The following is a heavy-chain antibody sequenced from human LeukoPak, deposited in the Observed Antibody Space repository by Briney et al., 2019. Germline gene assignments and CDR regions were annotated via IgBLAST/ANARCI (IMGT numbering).Heavy chain of an antibody. V-gene: IGHV3-74*01. D-gene: IGHD6-19*01. CDR1: GFTFSSYS. CDR2: FNSDGSST. Sequence: GGSLRLSCAASGFTFSSYSMNWVRHAPGKGLVWVSRFNSDGSSTGFADSVKGRFNISGDNAKNTLYLQMNSLRVEDTAVYYCAREPAVAGTGFDYWGQGTLVTVSS. J-gene: IGHJ4*02. CDR3: AREPAVAGTGFDY.